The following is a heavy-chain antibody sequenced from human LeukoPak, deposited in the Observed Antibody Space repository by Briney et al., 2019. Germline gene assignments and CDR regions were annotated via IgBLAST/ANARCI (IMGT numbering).Heavy chain of an antibody. CDR2: IYYSGST. D-gene: IGHD3-3*01. J-gene: IGHJ4*02. CDR3: ARGSSYYDFWSGYHDKTTTEVNFDY. Sequence: SSETLSLTCTVSGGSISSGGYYWSWIRQHPGKGLEWIGYIYYSGSTYYNPSLKSRVTISVDTSKNQFSLKLSSVTAADTAVYYCARGSSYYDFWSGYHDKTTTEVNFDYWGQGTLVTVSS. V-gene: IGHV4-31*03. CDR1: GGSISSGGYY.